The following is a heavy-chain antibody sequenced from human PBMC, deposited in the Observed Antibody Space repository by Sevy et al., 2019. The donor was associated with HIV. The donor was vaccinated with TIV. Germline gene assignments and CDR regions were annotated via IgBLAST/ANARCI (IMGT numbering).Heavy chain of an antibody. Sequence: SETLSLTCTVSGGSISSGGYYWSWIRQHPGKGLEWIGYIYYSGSTYYNPSLKSRVTISVDTSKNQFSLKLSSVTAADTVVYYCARDKERQVTAHAFDIWGQGTMVTVSS. V-gene: IGHV4-31*03. CDR1: GGSISSGGYY. CDR3: ARDKERQVTAHAFDI. D-gene: IGHD2-21*02. CDR2: IYYSGST. J-gene: IGHJ3*02.